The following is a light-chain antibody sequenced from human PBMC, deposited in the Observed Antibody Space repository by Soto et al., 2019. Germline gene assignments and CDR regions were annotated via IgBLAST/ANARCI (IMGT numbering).Light chain of an antibody. Sequence: QSVLTQPASVSGSPGKSITISCTGASSDVGRYSLVSWYQHHPGKAPKLVIYEDNKWPSGASNGFSGSKSGHTASLTISGLQAEDEADYYCCSYAGSGSYVFGTGTKVTVL. CDR1: SSDVGRYSL. J-gene: IGLJ1*01. V-gene: IGLV2-23*01. CDR3: CSYAGSGSYV. CDR2: EDN.